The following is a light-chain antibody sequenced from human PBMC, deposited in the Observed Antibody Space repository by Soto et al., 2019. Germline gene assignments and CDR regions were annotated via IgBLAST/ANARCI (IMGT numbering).Light chain of an antibody. CDR2: EVS. V-gene: IGLV2-14*01. CDR1: SSDVGGYNH. J-gene: IGLJ1*01. Sequence: QSALTQPASVSESPGQSITSSCAGTSSDVGGYNHVSWYQQHADKTPKLLIHEVSNRPSGVSNRFSGSKSGNTAPPTISGLQAEDEADYYCTSYTSISTYVFGTGTKVTVL. CDR3: TSYTSISTYV.